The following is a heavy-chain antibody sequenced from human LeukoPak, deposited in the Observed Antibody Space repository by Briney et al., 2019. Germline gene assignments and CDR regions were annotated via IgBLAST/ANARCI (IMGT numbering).Heavy chain of an antibody. V-gene: IGHV3-30*04. CDR2: ISYDGSNK. Sequence: GGSLRLSCAASGFTFSSYAMSWVRQAPGKGLEWVAVISYDGSNKYYADSVKGRFTISRDNSKNTLYLQMNSLRAEDTAVYYCARDRYYDFWSGYSPYYYYYGMDVWGQGTTVTVSS. J-gene: IGHJ6*02. CDR3: ARDRYYDFWSGYSPYYYYYGMDV. D-gene: IGHD3-3*01. CDR1: GFTFSSYA.